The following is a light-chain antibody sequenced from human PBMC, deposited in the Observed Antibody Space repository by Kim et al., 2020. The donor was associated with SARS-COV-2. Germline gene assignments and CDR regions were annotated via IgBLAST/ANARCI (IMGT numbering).Light chain of an antibody. J-gene: IGKJ1*01. CDR2: DAT. CDR3: QQYDSLPLT. CDR1: QDITNY. Sequence: DIQMTQSPSSLSASVGDRVTITCQASQDITNYVNWYQQKPGKAPKLLIYDATDLETGVPSRFSGSGSGTHFTFTITSLQPEDIATYYCQQYDSLPLTFGQGTKVDIK. V-gene: IGKV1-33*01.